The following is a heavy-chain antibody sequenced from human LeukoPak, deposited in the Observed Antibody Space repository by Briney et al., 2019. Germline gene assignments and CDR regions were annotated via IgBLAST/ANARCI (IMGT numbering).Heavy chain of an antibody. J-gene: IGHJ4*02. CDR3: ARAKNTADFDY. D-gene: IGHD5-18*01. Sequence: SVKVSCKASGGTFTSYAISWVRQAPGQGLEWMGRIIPILGIANYAQTSQGRVTITADKSTSTAYMELSSLRSEDTAVYYCARAKNTADFDYWGQGTLVTVSS. CDR1: GGTFTSYA. V-gene: IGHV1-69*04. CDR2: IIPILGIA.